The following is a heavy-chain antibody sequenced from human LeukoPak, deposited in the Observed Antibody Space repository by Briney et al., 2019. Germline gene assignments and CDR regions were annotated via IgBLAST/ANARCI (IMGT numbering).Heavy chain of an antibody. CDR3: ARGSATDYYYMDV. J-gene: IGHJ6*03. CDR1: GFTFSSYS. D-gene: IGHD1-26*01. CDR2: ISSSSSYI. V-gene: IGHV3-21*01. Sequence: GGSLRLSCAASGFTFSSYSMNWVRQAPGKGLEWVSSISSSSSYIYYADSVKGRFTISRDNAKNSLYLQMNSLRAEDTAVYYCARGSATDYYYMDVWGKGTTVTVSS.